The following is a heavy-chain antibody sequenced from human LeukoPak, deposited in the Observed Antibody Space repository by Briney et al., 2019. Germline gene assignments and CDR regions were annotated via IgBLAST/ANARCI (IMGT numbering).Heavy chain of an antibody. J-gene: IGHJ6*03. Sequence: SETLSLTCTVSGYSISSGYYWGWIRQPPGKGLEWIGSIYHSGSTYYNPSLKSRVTIPVDTSKNQFSLKLSSVTAADTAVYYCARVTHDYGDYGYYYYYYMDVWGKGTTVTVSS. D-gene: IGHD4-17*01. CDR2: IYHSGST. V-gene: IGHV4-38-2*02. CDR3: ARVTHDYGDYGYYYYYYMDV. CDR1: GYSISSGYY.